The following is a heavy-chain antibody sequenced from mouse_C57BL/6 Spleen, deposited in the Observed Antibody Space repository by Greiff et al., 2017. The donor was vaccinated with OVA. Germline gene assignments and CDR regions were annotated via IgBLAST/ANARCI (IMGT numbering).Heavy chain of an antibody. J-gene: IGHJ4*01. CDR2: IDPSDSYT. V-gene: IGHV1-69*01. CDR3: ARGLGDY. CDR1: GYTFTSYW. Sequence: VQLQQPGAELVMPGASVKLSCKASGYTFTSYWMHWVKQRPGQGLEWIGEIDPSDSYTNYTQKFKGKSTLTVDKSSSTAYMQLSRLTSEDTAVYYCARGLGDYWGQGTSVTGSS.